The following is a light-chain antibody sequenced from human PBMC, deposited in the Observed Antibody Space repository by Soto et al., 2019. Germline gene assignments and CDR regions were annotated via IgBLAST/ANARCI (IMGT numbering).Light chain of an antibody. CDR3: GSWDSSLSDYV. J-gene: IGLJ1*01. Sequence: QSLLTKPPSGSAAPGQKVTISCSGSSSNIGGNSVSWYQQLPGTAPKLLIYDDNKRPSGIPDRFSGSKSGTSATLGITGFQTGDEADYYCGSWDSSLSDYVIGTGTKSPS. V-gene: IGLV1-51*01. CDR1: SSNIGGNS. CDR2: DDN.